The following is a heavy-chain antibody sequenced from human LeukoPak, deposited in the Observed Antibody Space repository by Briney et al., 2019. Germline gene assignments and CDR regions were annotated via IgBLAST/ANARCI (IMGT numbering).Heavy chain of an antibody. Sequence: SETLSLTCTVSGGSISSSSYYWGWIRQPPGKGLEWIGNIYYAGSAYYNPSLKSRVTISVDTSKNQFSLKLNFVTAADTAVYYCARDRGGYTYSHDYWGQGTLVTVSS. CDR3: ARDRGGYTYSHDY. V-gene: IGHV4-39*07. D-gene: IGHD5-18*01. CDR2: IYYAGSA. J-gene: IGHJ4*02. CDR1: GGSISSSSYY.